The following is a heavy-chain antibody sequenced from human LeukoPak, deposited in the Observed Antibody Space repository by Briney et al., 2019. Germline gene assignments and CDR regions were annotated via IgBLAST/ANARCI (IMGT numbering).Heavy chain of an antibody. CDR1: GGSFSGYY. CDR3: ARDRGAYVWGSCDY. CDR2: INHSGST. J-gene: IGHJ4*02. D-gene: IGHD3-16*01. V-gene: IGHV4-34*01. Sequence: PSETLSLTCAVYGGSFSGYYWSWIRQPPGKGLEWIGEINHSGSTNYNPSLKSRVTMSVDTSKNQFSLKLNSVTAADTAVYYCARDRGAYVWGSCDYWGQGTLVTVSS.